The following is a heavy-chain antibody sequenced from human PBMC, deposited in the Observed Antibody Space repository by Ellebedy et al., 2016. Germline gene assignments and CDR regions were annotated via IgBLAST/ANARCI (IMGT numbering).Heavy chain of an antibody. J-gene: IGHJ6*03. V-gene: IGHV3-30-3*01. Sequence: GESLKISXAASGFTFSSYAMHWVRQAPGKGLEWVAVISYGGSNKYCADSVKGRFTISRDNSKNTLYLQMNSLRAEDTAVYYCAREDIVVVPPFYYMDVWGKGTSVTVSS. CDR2: ISYGGSNK. CDR3: AREDIVVVPPFYYMDV. CDR1: GFTFSSYA. D-gene: IGHD2-2*01.